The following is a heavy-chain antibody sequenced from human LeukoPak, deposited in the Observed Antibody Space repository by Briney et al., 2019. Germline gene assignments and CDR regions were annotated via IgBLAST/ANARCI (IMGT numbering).Heavy chain of an antibody. CDR2: IYYSGST. J-gene: IGHJ4*02. Sequence: PSETLSLTCTVSGGSISSSSYYWGWIRQPPGKGLEWIGSIYYSGSTYYNPSLKSRVTISVDTSKNQFSLKLSSVTAADTAVYYCARGDSGYFGYWGQGTLVTVSS. V-gene: IGHV4-39*07. CDR3: ARGDSGYFGY. CDR1: GGSISSSSYY. D-gene: IGHD1-26*01.